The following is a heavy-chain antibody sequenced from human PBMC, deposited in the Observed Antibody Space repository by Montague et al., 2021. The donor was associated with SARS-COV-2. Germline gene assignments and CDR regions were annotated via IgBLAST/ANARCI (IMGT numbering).Heavy chain of an antibody. V-gene: IGHV4-59*01. CDR1: GGSISSYY. CDR3: ARGFDS. CDR2: INYSGST. Sequence: SETLSLTCTVSGGSISSYYWSWIRQPPGKGLEWIGYINYSGSTNYNPPLKSRVTISVDTSKNQFSLKLSSVTAADTAVYYCARGFDSWGQGTLVTVSS. J-gene: IGHJ4*02.